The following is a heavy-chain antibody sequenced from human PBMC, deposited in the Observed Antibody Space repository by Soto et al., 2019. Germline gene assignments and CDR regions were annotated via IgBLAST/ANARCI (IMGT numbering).Heavy chain of an antibody. CDR2: ISYDGSNK. J-gene: IGHJ4*02. CDR3: AGGWYFFDY. V-gene: IGHV3-30*03. CDR1: GFTFSNYG. Sequence: QVQLVESGGGVVQPGRSLRLSCAASGFTFSNYGMHWARQAPGKGLEWVAGISYDGSNKYYADSVKGRFTISRDNSKNTLYLQMTSLRTEDTAVYYCAGGWYFFDYCGQGTLVTVSP. D-gene: IGHD6-19*01.